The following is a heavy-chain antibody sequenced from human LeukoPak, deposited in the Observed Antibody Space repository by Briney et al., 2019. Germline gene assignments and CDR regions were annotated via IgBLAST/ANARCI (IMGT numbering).Heavy chain of an antibody. V-gene: IGHV4-61*02. CDR1: GGSISSGSYY. CDR2: IYTSGST. CDR3: ARVLGYSRVYYFDY. J-gene: IGHJ4*02. D-gene: IGHD6-25*01. Sequence: SETLSLTCTVSGGSISSGSYYWSWIRQPAGKGLEWIGRIYTSGSTNYNPSLKSRVTISVDTSKNQFSLKLSSVTAADTAVYYCARVLGYSRVYYFDYWGQGTLVTVSS.